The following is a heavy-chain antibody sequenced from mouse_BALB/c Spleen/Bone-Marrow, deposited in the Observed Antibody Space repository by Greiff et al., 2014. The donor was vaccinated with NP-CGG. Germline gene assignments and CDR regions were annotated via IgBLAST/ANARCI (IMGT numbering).Heavy chain of an antibody. D-gene: IGHD2-1*01. CDR2: IRNRANGYTT. Sequence: VHVKQSGGGLVQPGGSLRLSCEASGFTSIDYYMTWVRQPPGKALEWLGFIRNRANGYTTEYSASVKGRFTISRDISQSIFYLQMNTLRAEDSATYYCARETGYAYGNFAMDYWGQGASVTVSS. CDR1: GFTSIDYY. J-gene: IGHJ4*01. V-gene: IGHV7-3*02. CDR3: ARETGYAYGNFAMDY.